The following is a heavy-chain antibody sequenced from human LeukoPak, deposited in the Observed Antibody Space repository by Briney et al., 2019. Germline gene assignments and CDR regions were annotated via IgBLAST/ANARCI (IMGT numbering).Heavy chain of an antibody. CDR2: IYYSGST. CDR3: ARDGEMATIENYFDY. V-gene: IGHV4-39*07. CDR1: GGSISSSSYY. J-gene: IGHJ4*02. Sequence: PSETLSLTCTVSGGSISSSSYYWGWIRQPPGKGLEWIGSIYYSGSTHYNPSLKSRVTISLDTSKNQFSLNLSSVTAADTAVYYCARDGEMATIENYFDYWGQGTLVTVSS. D-gene: IGHD5-24*01.